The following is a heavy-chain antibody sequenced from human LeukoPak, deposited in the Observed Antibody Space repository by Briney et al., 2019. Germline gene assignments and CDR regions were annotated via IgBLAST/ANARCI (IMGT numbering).Heavy chain of an antibody. Sequence: GGSLRLSCAASGFTFSSYSMNWVRQAPGKGLEWVSSISSSSYIYYADSVKGRFTISRDNAKNSLYLQMNSLRAEDTAVYYCARGTSYSSSWYTSTPPDYWGQGTLVTVSS. D-gene: IGHD6-13*01. CDR1: GFTFSSYS. CDR2: ISSSSYI. J-gene: IGHJ4*02. V-gene: IGHV3-21*01. CDR3: ARGTSYSSSWYTSTPPDY.